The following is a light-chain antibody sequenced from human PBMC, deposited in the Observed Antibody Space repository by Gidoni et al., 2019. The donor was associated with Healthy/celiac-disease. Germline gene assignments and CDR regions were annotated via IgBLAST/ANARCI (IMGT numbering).Light chain of an antibody. Sequence: EIALTQSPGTLSLSPGERATLSCRASQSVSSSYLAWYQQKPGQAPRLLIYGASSRATGIPDRFSGSGSGTDFTLTISRLEPEDFAVYYCQQYGSSPAEYTFGQGTKLEIK. CDR1: QSVSSSY. V-gene: IGKV3-20*01. CDR2: GAS. J-gene: IGKJ2*01. CDR3: QQYGSSPAEYT.